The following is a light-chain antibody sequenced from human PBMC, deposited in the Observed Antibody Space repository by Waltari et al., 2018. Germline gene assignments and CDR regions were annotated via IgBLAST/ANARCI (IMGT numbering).Light chain of an antibody. V-gene: IGLV3-21*03. CDR1: DIGTRS. Sequence: SYVLTQPPSVSVAPGKTARIPWGGNDIGTRSVHWYQPKPGQAPVLVVFDDSDRPSGIPERFSGSNSANTATLTISRVEAGDEADYYCHVWDTKTDHVVFGGGTKLTVL. CDR2: DDS. J-gene: IGLJ2*01. CDR3: HVWDTKTDHVV.